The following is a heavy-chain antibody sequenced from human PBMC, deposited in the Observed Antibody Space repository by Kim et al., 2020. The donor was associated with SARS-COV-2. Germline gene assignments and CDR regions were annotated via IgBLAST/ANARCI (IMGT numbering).Heavy chain of an antibody. CDR3: ASYGSRYGYSGYDSSTRGPNFDY. V-gene: IGHV4-39*01. CDR1: GGSISSSSYY. D-gene: IGHD5-12*01. Sequence: SETLSLTCTVSGGSISSSSYYWGWIRQPPGKGLEWIGSIYYSGSTYYNPSLKSRVTISVDTSKNQFSLKLSSVTAADTAVYYCASYGSRYGYSGYDSSTRGPNFDYWGQGTLVTVSS. J-gene: IGHJ4*02. CDR2: IYYSGST.